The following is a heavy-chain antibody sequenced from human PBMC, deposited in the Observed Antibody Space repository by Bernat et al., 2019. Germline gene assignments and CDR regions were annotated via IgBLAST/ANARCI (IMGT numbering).Heavy chain of an antibody. Sequence: QVQLVESGGGVVQPGRSLRLSCAASGFTFSSYAMHWVRQAPGKGLEWVAVISYDGSNKYYADSVKGRFTISRDNSKNTLYLQMNSLRAEDTAVYYCARGLRWDIDACDIWGQGTMVTVSS. D-gene: IGHD4-23*01. V-gene: IGHV3-30*01. CDR2: ISYDGSNK. CDR3: ARGLRWDIDACDI. CDR1: GFTFSSYA. J-gene: IGHJ3*02.